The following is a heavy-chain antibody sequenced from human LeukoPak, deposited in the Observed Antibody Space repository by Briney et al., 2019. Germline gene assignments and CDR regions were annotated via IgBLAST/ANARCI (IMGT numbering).Heavy chain of an antibody. CDR3: AKGLRSSGSYSPKPYYFDY. D-gene: IGHD1-26*01. CDR1: GFTFSSYG. V-gene: IGHV3-30*02. Sequence: GGSLRLSCAASGFTFSSYGMHWVRQAPGKGLEWVAFIRYDGSNKYYADSAKGRFTISRDNSKNTLYLQMNSLRAEDTAVYYCAKGLRSSGSYSPKPYYFDYWGQGTLVTVSS. CDR2: IRYDGSNK. J-gene: IGHJ4*02.